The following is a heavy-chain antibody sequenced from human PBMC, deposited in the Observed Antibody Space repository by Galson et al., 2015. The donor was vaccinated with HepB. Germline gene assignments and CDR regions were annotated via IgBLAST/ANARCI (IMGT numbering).Heavy chain of an antibody. CDR2: IKPDGREK. V-gene: IGHV3-7*03. CDR3: AGEGQYFDAREKGYGLDV. J-gene: IGHJ6*02. CDR1: GFTFNNYW. D-gene: IGHD2/OR15-2a*01. Sequence: SLRLSCAASGFTFNNYWMTWVRQAPGKGLEWVANIKPDGREKIYVDSVRGRFSISRDNAKNSLYLQMNGLRAEDKAVYYCAGEGQYFDAREKGYGLDVWGQGTTVTVSS.